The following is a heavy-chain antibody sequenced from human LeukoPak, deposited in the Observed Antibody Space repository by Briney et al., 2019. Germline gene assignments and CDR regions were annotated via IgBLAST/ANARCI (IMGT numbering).Heavy chain of an antibody. D-gene: IGHD2-15*01. CDR3: AKGGSWDIVVVVAADY. CDR2: ISGSGGST. Sequence: SGGSLRLSCAASGFTFSSYAMSWVRQAPGEGLEWVSAISGSGGSTYYADSVKGRFTISRDNSKNTLYLQMNSLRAEDTAVYYCAKGGSWDIVVVVAADYWGQGTLVTVSS. CDR1: GFTFSSYA. V-gene: IGHV3-23*01. J-gene: IGHJ4*02.